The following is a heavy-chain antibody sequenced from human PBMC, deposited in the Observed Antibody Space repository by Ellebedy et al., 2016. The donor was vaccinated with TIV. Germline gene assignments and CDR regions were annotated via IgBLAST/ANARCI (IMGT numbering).Heavy chain of an antibody. CDR1: GGSFRGYF. D-gene: IGHD1-26*01. CDR2: ITQSGNT. V-gene: IGHV4-34*01. Sequence: SQTLSLTXXVHGGSFRGYFWTWIRQPPGKGLEWIGEITQSGNTNYNPSLQSRVTISLDTSKNQFFLKLNSVTAADTAFYYCAGGGAEAWELLRYWGQGTPVTVSS. J-gene: IGHJ4*02. CDR3: AGGGAEAWELLRY.